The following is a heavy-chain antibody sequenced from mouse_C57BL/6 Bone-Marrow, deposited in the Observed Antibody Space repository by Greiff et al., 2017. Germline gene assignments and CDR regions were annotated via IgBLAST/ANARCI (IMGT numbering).Heavy chain of an antibody. Sequence: QVQLQQSGAELARPGASVKLSCKASGYTFTSYGISWVKQRTGQGLEWIGEIYPRSGNTYYNEKFKGKATLTADKSSSTAYMELRSLTTEDSAVYFCARVRTVVSDYWGQGTTLPVSS. CDR3: ARVRTVVSDY. D-gene: IGHD1-1*01. V-gene: IGHV1-81*01. CDR2: IYPRSGNT. CDR1: GYTFTSYG. J-gene: IGHJ2*01.